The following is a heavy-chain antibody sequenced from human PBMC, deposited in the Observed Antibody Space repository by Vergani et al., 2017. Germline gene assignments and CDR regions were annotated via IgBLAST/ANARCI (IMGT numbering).Heavy chain of an antibody. J-gene: IGHJ4*02. CDR3: ARGSRAAGYSGPDS. V-gene: IGHV4-61*02. Sequence: QVQLHESGPGLVKPPGTLSLTCAVSGDSISSGSYYWSWIRQPAGKGLEWIGRIYTSGSTNYNPSLKSRVTISVDTTKNQFSLKLSYVTAADTAVYYCARGSRAAGYSGPDSWGQGTRVTVSS. CDR2: IYTSGST. D-gene: IGHD6-13*01. CDR1: GDSISSGSYY.